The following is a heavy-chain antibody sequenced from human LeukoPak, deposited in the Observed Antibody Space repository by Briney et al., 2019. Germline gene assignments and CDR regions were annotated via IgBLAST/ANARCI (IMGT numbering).Heavy chain of an antibody. CDR2: IKSKSDGGTT. V-gene: IGHV3-15*01. D-gene: IGHD5-18*01. Sequence: PGGSLRLSCAASGFTFSDYYMTWVRQAPGKGLEWVGLIKSKSDGGTTDYAAPVKGRFTISRDDSKTTLYLQMNSLKAEDTAVYYCTTGAWIQLWLADYWGRGTLVTVSS. J-gene: IGHJ4*02. CDR3: TTGAWIQLWLADY. CDR1: GFTFSDYY.